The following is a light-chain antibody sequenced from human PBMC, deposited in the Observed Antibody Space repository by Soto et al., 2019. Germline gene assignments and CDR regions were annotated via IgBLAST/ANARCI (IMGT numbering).Light chain of an antibody. J-gene: IGLJ3*02. V-gene: IGLV2-14*01. CDR2: EVS. CDR1: SSDVGGYNY. Sequence: QSAVTQPASVSGSPGQSITISCTGTSSDVGGYNYVSWYQQHPGKAPRLMIYEVSNRPSGVSNRFSGSKSGNTASLTISGLQAEDEADYYCSSYTVSTPVVFGGGTKLTVL. CDR3: SSYTVSTPVV.